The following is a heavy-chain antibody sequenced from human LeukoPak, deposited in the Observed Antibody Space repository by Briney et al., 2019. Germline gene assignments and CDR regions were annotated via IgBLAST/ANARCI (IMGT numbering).Heavy chain of an antibody. V-gene: IGHV1-18*01. J-gene: IGHJ6*02. Sequence: ASVKVSCKAFGYTFTSYGISWVRQAPGQGLEWMGWISAYNGNTNYAQKLQGRVTMTTDTSTSTAYMELRSLRSDDTAVYYCARDDSSGWTVYGMDVWGQGTTVTVSS. CDR2: ISAYNGNT. D-gene: IGHD6-19*01. CDR1: GYTFTSYG. CDR3: ARDDSSGWTVYGMDV.